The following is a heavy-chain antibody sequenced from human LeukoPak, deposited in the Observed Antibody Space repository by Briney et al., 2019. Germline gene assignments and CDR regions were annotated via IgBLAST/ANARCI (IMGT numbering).Heavy chain of an antibody. CDR2: IYTGGST. V-gene: IGHV3-66*01. D-gene: IGHD6-19*01. Sequence: GGSLRLSCAASGFTVSSNYMGWVRQAPGKGLEWVSVIYTGGSTFYADSVKGRFTISRDNSKNTLYLQMNSLSAEDTAEYYCAKAYSSGWACFDYWGQGALVTVSA. CDR3: AKAYSSGWACFDY. CDR1: GFTVSSNY. J-gene: IGHJ4*02.